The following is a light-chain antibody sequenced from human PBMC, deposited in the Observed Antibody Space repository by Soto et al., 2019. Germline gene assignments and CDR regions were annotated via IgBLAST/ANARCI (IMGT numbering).Light chain of an antibody. CDR2: GAS. CDR3: EQYGSSPRT. CDR1: QSVSRSF. V-gene: IGKV3-20*01. Sequence: EIVLTQSPGTLSLSPGERATLSCRASQSVSRSFLGWYQQKSGQAPRLVMFGASNRAPGIPDRFSGRVSGTDFILTISRLEPEDFAVYYCEQYGSSPRTFGHGTKVEI. J-gene: IGKJ1*01.